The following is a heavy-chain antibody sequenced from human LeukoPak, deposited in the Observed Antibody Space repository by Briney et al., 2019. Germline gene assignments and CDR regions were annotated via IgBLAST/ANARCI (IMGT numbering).Heavy chain of an antibody. V-gene: IGHV4-39*01. Sequence: PSETLSLTCTVSGGSISSSSYYWGWIRQPPGKGLEWIGSIYYSGSTYYNPSLKSRVTISVDTSKNQFSLKLSSVTAADTAVYYCARHYGSGAYYFDYWGQGTLVTVSS. D-gene: IGHD3-10*01. J-gene: IGHJ4*02. CDR3: ARHYGSGAYYFDY. CDR2: IYYSGST. CDR1: GGSISSSSYY.